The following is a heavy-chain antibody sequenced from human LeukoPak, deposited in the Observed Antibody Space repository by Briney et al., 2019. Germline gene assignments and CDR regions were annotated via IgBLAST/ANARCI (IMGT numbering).Heavy chain of an antibody. CDR3: ARQPGGGFDY. D-gene: IGHD3-16*01. J-gene: IGHJ4*02. Sequence: GSLRLSCAASGFSFSDFYMSWIRQPPGKGLEWIGSIYYSGSTYYNPSLTSRVTISVDTSKNQFSLKLSSVTAADTAVYYCARQPGGGFDYWGQGTLVTVSS. V-gene: IGHV4-39*01. CDR1: GFSFSDFY. CDR2: IYYSGST.